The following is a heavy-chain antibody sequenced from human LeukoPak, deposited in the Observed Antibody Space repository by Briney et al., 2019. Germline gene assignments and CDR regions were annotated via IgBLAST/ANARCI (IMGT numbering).Heavy chain of an antibody. CDR1: GYTLTESS. D-gene: IGHD3-9*01. V-gene: IGHV1-24*01. Sequence: ASVKVSCKVSGYTLTESSMHWVRQAPGKGLEWMGSFDPEDGETIYAQKFQGRVTMTEDISTDTAYMELNSLRSEDTAVYYCATRERYFDWFPPHYWGQGTLVTVSS. CDR3: ATRERYFDWFPPHY. CDR2: FDPEDGET. J-gene: IGHJ4*02.